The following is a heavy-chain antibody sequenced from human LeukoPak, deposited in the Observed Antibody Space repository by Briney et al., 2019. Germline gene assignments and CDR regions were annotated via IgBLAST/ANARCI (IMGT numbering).Heavy chain of an antibody. CDR1: GYTFSSYA. CDR3: ARDPYYYDSNGYSILDY. Sequence: GGSLRLSCAASGYTFSSYAMNWVRQTPGKGLEWVAIISYDGSHKYYADSVKGRFTISRDNSTDTLYLQMNSLRPEDTALYYCARDPYYYDSNGYSILDYWGQGTLVTVSS. J-gene: IGHJ4*02. CDR2: ISYDGSHK. D-gene: IGHD3-22*01. V-gene: IGHV3-30*04.